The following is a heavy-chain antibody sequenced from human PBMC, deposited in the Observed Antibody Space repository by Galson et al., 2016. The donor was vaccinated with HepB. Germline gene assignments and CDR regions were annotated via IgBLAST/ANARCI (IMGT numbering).Heavy chain of an antibody. CDR1: GFTFSSYS. D-gene: IGHD3-9*01. J-gene: IGHJ4*02. V-gene: IGHV3-21*03. Sequence: SLRLSCAASGFTFSSYSINWVRQAPGKGLEWVSSISSSSSYIYYADSVKGRFPSPRDNAKNSLYLQMNSLRAKDTAVYYCASHYDILTGYFYGYYFDYWGQGTLVTVSS. CDR2: ISSSSSYI. CDR3: ASHYDILTGYFYGYYFDY.